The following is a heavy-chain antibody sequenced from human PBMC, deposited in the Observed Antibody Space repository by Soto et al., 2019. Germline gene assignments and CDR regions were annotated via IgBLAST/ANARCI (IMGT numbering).Heavy chain of an antibody. Sequence: QVQLLESGPGLVKPSETLTLTCNFSGGSLNSGAYYWTWIRQSTGRGLEWIGHIYHTGSTNYNPSFSIRLIISLDTSKNHFSLSMTSVNAVDTGVYSCARSWGGECYSHCGQGPLLALSS. CDR2: IYHTGST. V-gene: IGHV4-61*03. D-gene: IGHD2-15*01. J-gene: IGHJ4*02. CDR3: ARSWGGECYSH. CDR1: GGSLNSGAYY.